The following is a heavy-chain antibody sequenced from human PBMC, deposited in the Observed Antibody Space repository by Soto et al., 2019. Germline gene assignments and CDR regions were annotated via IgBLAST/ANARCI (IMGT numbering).Heavy chain of an antibody. CDR3: ARDGAAAGYGMDV. CDR2: INAGNGNT. V-gene: IGHV1-3*01. J-gene: IGHJ6*02. CDR1: GYTFTSYA. Sequence: ASVKVSCKAAGYTFTSYAMHWVRQAPGQRLEWMGWINAGNGNTKYSQKFQGRVTITRDTSTSPAYMELRSLRSDDTAVYYCARDGAAAGYGMDVWGQGTTVTVSS. D-gene: IGHD6-13*01.